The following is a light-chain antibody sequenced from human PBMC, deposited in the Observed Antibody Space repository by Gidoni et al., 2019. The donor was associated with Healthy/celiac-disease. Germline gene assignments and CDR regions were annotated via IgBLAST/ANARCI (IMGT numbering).Light chain of an antibody. CDR1: SSDVGGYNY. CDR2: EVS. Sequence: QSALTQPASVSGSPGQSITISCTGTSSDVGGYNYVSWYQQHPGKAPKLMIYEVSNRPSGVSNRFSGSKSGNTASLTISVLQAEDEADYYCSSYTSSSLVVFGGGTKLTV. CDR3: SSYTSSSLVV. J-gene: IGLJ2*01. V-gene: IGLV2-14*01.